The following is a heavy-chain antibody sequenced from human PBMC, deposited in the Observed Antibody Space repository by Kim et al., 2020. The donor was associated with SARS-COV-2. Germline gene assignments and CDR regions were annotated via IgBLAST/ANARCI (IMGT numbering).Heavy chain of an antibody. CDR2: IYYSGST. CDR1: GGSISSYY. CDR3: ARAPKKTRNYCSSTSCYRVGGMDV. Sequence: SETLSLTCTVSGGSISSYYWSWIRQPPGKGLEWIGYIYYSGSTNYNPSLKSRVTISVDTSKNQFSLKLSSVTAADTAVYYCARAPKKTRNYCSSTSCYRVGGMDVWGQGTTVTVSS. D-gene: IGHD2-2*02. V-gene: IGHV4-59*13. J-gene: IGHJ6*02.